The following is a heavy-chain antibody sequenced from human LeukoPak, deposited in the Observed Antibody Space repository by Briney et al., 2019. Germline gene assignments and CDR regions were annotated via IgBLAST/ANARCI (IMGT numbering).Heavy chain of an antibody. CDR3: AKAPVTTCSGAYCYPFDY. V-gene: IGHV3-23*01. CDR1: GFTLSSYA. D-gene: IGHD2-21*01. J-gene: IGHJ4*02. Sequence: GGSLRLSCAASGFTLSSYAMSWVRQAPGKGLEWVSAISASGNTYHADSVKGRFTISRDSSKNTLYLQMNRLRAEDAAVYYCAKAPVTTCSGAYCYPFDYWGQGTLVTVSS. CDR2: ISASGNT.